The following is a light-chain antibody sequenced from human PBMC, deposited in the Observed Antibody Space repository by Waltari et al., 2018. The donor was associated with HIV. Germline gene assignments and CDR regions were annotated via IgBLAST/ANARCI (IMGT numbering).Light chain of an antibody. CDR1: QSVRSY. Sequence: EIVLTQSQATLSLSPGERAPLSCRASQSVRSYLTWYQQKPGQAPRLLIYDASNRATGIPARFSGSGSGTDFTLTISSLEPEDFAVYYCHQRSNWPPYTFGQGTKLEIK. CDR3: HQRSNWPPYT. V-gene: IGKV3-11*01. J-gene: IGKJ2*01. CDR2: DAS.